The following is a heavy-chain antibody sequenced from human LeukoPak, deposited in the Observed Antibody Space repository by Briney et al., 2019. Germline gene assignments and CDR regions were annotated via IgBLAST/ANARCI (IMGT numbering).Heavy chain of an antibody. D-gene: IGHD3-22*01. CDR1: GYTFTGYY. CDR3: ARKYYYDSSGYPEEAAFDI. Sequence: ASVKVSCKASGYTFTGYYMHWVRQAPGQGLEWMGWISAYNGNTNYAQKLQGRVTMTTDTSTSTAYMELRSLRSDDTAVYYCARKYYYDSSGYPEEAAFDIWGQGTMVTVSS. V-gene: IGHV1-18*04. J-gene: IGHJ3*02. CDR2: ISAYNGNT.